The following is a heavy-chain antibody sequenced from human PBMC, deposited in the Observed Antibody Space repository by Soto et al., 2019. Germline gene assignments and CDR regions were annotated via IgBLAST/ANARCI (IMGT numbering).Heavy chain of an antibody. CDR1: GGTFSSYT. V-gene: IGHV1-69*02. CDR3: ARRNYVEGATRSYYYYYGMDV. D-gene: IGHD1-26*01. CDR2: IIPILGIA. Sequence: QVQLVQSGAEVKKPGSSVKVSCKASGGTFSSYTISWVRQAPGQGLEWMGRIIPILGIANYAQKFQGRVTITADKSTSTAYMELSSLRSEDTAVYYCARRNYVEGATRSYYYYYGMDVWGQGTTVTVSS. J-gene: IGHJ6*02.